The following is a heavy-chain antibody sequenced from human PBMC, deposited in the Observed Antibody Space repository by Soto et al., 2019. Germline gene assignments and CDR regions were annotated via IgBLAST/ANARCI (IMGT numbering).Heavy chain of an antibody. Sequence: GGSLRLSCAASGFTFSNAWMNWVRQAPGKGLEWVGRIKSKTDGGTTDYAAPVKGRFTISRDDSKNTLYLQMNSLKTEDTAVYYCTTDQVREDSSGWPTRGLFDYWGQGTLVTVSS. J-gene: IGHJ4*02. D-gene: IGHD6-19*01. CDR3: TTDQVREDSSGWPTRGLFDY. CDR1: GFTFSNAW. CDR2: IKSKTDGGTT. V-gene: IGHV3-15*07.